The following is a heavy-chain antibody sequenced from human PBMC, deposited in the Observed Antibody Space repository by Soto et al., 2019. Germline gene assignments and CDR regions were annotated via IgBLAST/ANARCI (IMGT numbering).Heavy chain of an antibody. J-gene: IGHJ4*02. CDR3: ASSGPRSHFDY. CDR1: GYTFTSYY. D-gene: IGHD1-1*01. Sequence: QVQLVQSGAEVKKPGASVKVSCKASGYTFTSYYMHWVRQAPGQGLEWMGINNPSGGSTSYAQKFQGRVTMTRDTSTSTVYMELSSLRSEDTAVYYCASSGPRSHFDYWGQGTLVTVSS. CDR2: NNPSGGST. V-gene: IGHV1-46*03.